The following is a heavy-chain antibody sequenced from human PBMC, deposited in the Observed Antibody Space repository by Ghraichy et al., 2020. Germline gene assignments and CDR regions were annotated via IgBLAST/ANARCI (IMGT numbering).Heavy chain of an antibody. J-gene: IGHJ5*02. V-gene: IGHV4-34*01. CDR3: ARGRRYSSGWYRGNNWFDP. CDR2: INHSGST. CDR1: GGSFSGYY. Sequence: SETLSLTCAVYGGSFSGYYWSWIRQPPGKGLEWIGEINHSGSTNYNPSLKSRVTISVDTSKNQFSLKLSSVTAADTAVYYCARGRRYSSGWYRGNNWFDPWGQGTLVTVSS. D-gene: IGHD6-19*01.